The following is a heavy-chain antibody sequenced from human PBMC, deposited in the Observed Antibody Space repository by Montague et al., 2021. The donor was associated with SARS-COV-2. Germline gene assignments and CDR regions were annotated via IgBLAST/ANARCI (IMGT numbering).Heavy chain of an antibody. CDR1: GGSISSSSYY. CDR3: ASMVRAQVYYFDY. D-gene: IGHD3-10*01. V-gene: IGHV4-39*01. CDR2: IFYSGST. J-gene: IGHJ4*02. Sequence: SETLSLTCTVSGGSISSSSYYWGWIRQPPGKGLKWIGSIFYSGSTDYNPSLKSRVTISVDTSKNQFSLKLSSVTAADTAVYYCASMVRAQVYYFDYWGQGTLVTVSS.